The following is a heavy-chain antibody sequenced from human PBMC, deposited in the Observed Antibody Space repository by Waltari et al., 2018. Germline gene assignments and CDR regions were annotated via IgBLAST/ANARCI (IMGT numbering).Heavy chain of an antibody. J-gene: IGHJ5*02. Sequence: QVQLQESGPGLVKPSQTLSLTCTVSGGSISSGSYYWSWIRPPAGKGLEWIGRIYTRGSTNYNPALKSRVTISVDTSKNQFSLKLSSVTAADTAVYYCAREGVRENRFDPWGQGTLVTVSS. CDR3: AREGVRENRFDP. CDR1: GGSISSGSYY. CDR2: IYTRGST. V-gene: IGHV4-61*02. D-gene: IGHD3-10*01.